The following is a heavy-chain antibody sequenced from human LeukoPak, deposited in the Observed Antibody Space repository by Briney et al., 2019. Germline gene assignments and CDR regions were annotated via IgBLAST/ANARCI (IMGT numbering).Heavy chain of an antibody. D-gene: IGHD3-10*01. CDR2: INPNSGGT. J-gene: IGHJ4*02. Sequence: ASVKVSCKASGYTFTGYYMHWVRQAPGQGLEWMGWINPNSGGTNYAQKFQGRVTMTRDTSISTAYMELSRLRSDDTAVYYCARYPNGSGNWNYWGQGTLVTVSS. CDR3: ARYPNGSGNWNY. CDR1: GYTFTGYY. V-gene: IGHV1-2*02.